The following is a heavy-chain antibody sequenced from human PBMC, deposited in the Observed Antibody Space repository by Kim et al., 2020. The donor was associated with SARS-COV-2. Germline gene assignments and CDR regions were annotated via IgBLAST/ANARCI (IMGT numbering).Heavy chain of an antibody. J-gene: IGHJ4*02. CDR3: AIRQSGSNCFDY. CDR2: IRADGGST. CDR1: GFTFSSRA. Sequence: GGSLRLSCAASGFTFSSRAMGWVRQAAGKGLEWVAIIRADGGSTYYADSVKGRFTISRDNSETTLYLQMTGLRDEDTALYNCAIRQSGSNCFDYWGQGTL. V-gene: IGHV3-23*01. D-gene: IGHD2-15*01.